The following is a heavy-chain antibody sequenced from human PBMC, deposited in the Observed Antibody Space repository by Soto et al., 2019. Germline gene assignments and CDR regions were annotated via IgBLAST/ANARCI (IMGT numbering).Heavy chain of an antibody. J-gene: IGHJ4*02. CDR3: ARHGGMVRGVLITTYIDY. Sequence: PGGSLRLSCAASGFNFSDSRMNWVRQAPGKGLEWVASISSYNSCTYYADSIKGRFTISRDNAKKSLYLQMSSLSAEDTAVYYCARHGGMVRGVLITTYIDYWGQGTPVTVSS. CDR1: GFNFSDSR. V-gene: IGHV3-21*01. CDR2: ISSYNSCT. D-gene: IGHD3-10*01.